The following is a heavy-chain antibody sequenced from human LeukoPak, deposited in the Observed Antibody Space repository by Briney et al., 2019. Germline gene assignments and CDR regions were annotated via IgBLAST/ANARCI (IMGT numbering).Heavy chain of an antibody. CDR2: IDYSGNT. Sequence: SSETLSLTCTVSGGSISSGAYYWSWVRQHPGKGLEWIGNIDYSGNTYYNASLKSRLTMSVDTSKNQFSLKLSSVTAADTAVYYCARERCSSTTCYMEYWGQGTLVTVSS. J-gene: IGHJ4*02. CDR1: GGSISSGAYY. V-gene: IGHV4-31*03. D-gene: IGHD2-2*02. CDR3: ARERCSSTTCYMEY.